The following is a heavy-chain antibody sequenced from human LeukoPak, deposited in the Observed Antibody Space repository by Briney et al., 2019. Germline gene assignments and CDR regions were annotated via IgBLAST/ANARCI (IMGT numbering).Heavy chain of an antibody. V-gene: IGHV1-2*02. D-gene: IGHD6-13*01. J-gene: IGHJ4*02. CDR2: INPNSGGT. CDR3: ARDRRMSAVGSLDH. Sequence: ASVKVSCKASGYTFTGYYMHWVRQAPGQGLEWLGWINPNSGGTNYAQKFQGRVNVTLDTSITTAYMELTSLTPDDTAVYYCARDRRMSAVGSLDHWGQGTLVTVSS. CDR1: GYTFTGYY.